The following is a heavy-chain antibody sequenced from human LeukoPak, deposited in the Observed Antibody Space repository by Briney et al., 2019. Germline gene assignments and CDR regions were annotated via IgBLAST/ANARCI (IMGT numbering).Heavy chain of an antibody. CDR1: GGSISSGNW. Sequence: KPSGTLSLTCAVSGGSISSGNWWSWVRQPPGKGLEWIGEIYHSGSTNYNPSLKSRVTISVDKSKNQFSLKLSSVTAADTAVYYCARAGNWKAAAPYYWGQGTLVTVSS. D-gene: IGHD6-13*01. J-gene: IGHJ4*02. CDR3: ARAGNWKAAAPYY. CDR2: IYHSGST. V-gene: IGHV4-4*02.